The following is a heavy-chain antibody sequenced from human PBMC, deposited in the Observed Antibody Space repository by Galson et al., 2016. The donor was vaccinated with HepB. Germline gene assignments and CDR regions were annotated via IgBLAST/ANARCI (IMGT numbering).Heavy chain of an antibody. J-gene: IGHJ6*02. V-gene: IGHV3-11*04. CDR3: ARDRMDL. CDR1: EFTFGAYY. CDR2: ISGSSKTI. Sequence: SLRLSCAASEFTFGAYYMHWIRQVPGKGLEWISSISGSSKTIYYADSVKGRFTISRDNGKKFVYLQMNSLRAEDTALYYCARDRMDLWGQGTTVTVSS.